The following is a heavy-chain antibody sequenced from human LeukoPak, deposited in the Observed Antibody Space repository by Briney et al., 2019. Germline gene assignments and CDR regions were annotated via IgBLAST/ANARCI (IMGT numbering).Heavy chain of an antibody. V-gene: IGHV3-9*03. D-gene: IGHD6-19*01. J-gene: IGHJ4*02. CDR2: ISWNSGSI. Sequence: GGSLRLSCAASGFTFDDYAMHWVRQAPGKGLEWVSGISWNSGSIGYADSVKGRFTISRDNAKNSLYLQMNSLRAEDMALYYCAKAISGWYVGDYFDYWGQGTLVTVSS. CDR3: AKAISGWYVGDYFDY. CDR1: GFTFDDYA.